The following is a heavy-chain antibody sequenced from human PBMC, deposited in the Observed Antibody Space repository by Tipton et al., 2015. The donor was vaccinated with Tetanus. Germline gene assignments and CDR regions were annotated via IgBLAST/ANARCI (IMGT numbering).Heavy chain of an antibody. Sequence: LRLSCTVSGGSVRGGSYQWNWIRQTPGKGLEWLAYISNSGSTNSNYSLKSRISISRDTSKNQFSLRLTSVTAADTAVYYCARDLGTSGFHWGQGTLVTVSS. D-gene: IGHD1-7*01. CDR1: GGSVRGGSYQ. J-gene: IGHJ4*02. CDR3: ARDLGTSGFH. V-gene: IGHV4-61*01. CDR2: ISNSGST.